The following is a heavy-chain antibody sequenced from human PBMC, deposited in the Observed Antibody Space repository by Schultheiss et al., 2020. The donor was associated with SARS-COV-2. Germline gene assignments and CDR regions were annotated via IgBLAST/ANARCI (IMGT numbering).Heavy chain of an antibody. CDR3: ARVDGGYFGFDY. CDR1: GFTVSSIY. D-gene: IGHD3-16*01. CDR2: ISGSGGST. J-gene: IGHJ4*02. Sequence: GGSLRLSCAASGFTVSSIYMSWVRQAPGKGLEWVSAISGSGGSTYYADSVKGRFTISRDNSKNTLYLQMNSLRAEDTAVYYCARVDGGYFGFDYWGQGALVTVSS. V-gene: IGHV3-23*01.